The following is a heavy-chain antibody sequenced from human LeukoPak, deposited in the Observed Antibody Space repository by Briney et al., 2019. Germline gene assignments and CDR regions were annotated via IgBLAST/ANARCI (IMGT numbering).Heavy chain of an antibody. V-gene: IGHV3-74*01. CDR3: ARELNWNQIDY. D-gene: IGHD1-20*01. CDR1: GFIFNSHW. Sequence: GGSLRLSCAASGFIFNSHWMHWFRQAPGQGLVWVSRINTDGTTTNYADSVKGRFTISRDNAKNTLFLQMHSLRAEDTAVYYCARELNWNQIDYWGQGSLVTVSS. CDR2: INTDGTTT. J-gene: IGHJ4*02.